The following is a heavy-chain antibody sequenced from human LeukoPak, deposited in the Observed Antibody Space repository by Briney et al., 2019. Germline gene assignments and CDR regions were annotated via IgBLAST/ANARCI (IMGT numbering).Heavy chain of an antibody. CDR1: GGSIASAGYY. CDR3: ARGNSDGKREDY. V-gene: IGHV4-31*03. Sequence: SQTLSLTCTVPGGSIASAGYYWSWIRQHPGKGLEWIGYINYSGSTYYSPSLKSRVTISGDTSKNQFSLKLSSVTAADTAVYYCARGNSDGKREDYWGPGTLLTVSS. J-gene: IGHJ4*02. CDR2: INYSGST. D-gene: IGHD2-15*01.